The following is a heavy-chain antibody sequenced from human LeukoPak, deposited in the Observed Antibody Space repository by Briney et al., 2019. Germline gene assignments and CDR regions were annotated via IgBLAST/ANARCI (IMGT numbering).Heavy chain of an antibody. CDR2: IKQDGSEK. V-gene: IGHV3-7*03. CDR1: GFTFSNYW. J-gene: IGHJ4*02. Sequence: GGSLRLSCAASGFTFSNYWMNWVRQAPGKGLEWVSNIKQDGSEKSYVDSVKGRFTISRDNAKNYLYLQMNRLRAEDTAVYYCAREIWDMVRGVPADYWGQGTQVTVPS. CDR3: AREIWDMVRGVPADY. D-gene: IGHD3-10*01.